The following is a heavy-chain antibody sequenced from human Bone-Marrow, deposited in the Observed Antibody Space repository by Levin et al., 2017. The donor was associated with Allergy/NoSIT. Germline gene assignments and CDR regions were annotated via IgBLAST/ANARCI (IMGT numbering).Heavy chain of an antibody. Sequence: ASVKVSCKASGYTFTGYYMHWVRQAPGQGLEWMGRINPNSGGTNYAQKFQGRVTMTRDTSISTAYMELSRLRSDDTAVYYCARDLGSFYGDYVPWDYWGQGTLVTVSS. CDR2: INPNSGGT. D-gene: IGHD4-17*01. CDR3: ARDLGSFYGDYVPWDY. CDR1: GYTFTGYY. J-gene: IGHJ4*02. V-gene: IGHV1-2*06.